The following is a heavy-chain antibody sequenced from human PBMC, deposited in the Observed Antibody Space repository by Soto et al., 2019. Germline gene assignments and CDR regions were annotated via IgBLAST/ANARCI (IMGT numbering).Heavy chain of an antibody. J-gene: IGHJ4*02. CDR3: ARDPGYSSGWYWYY. CDR1: GYTFTSYA. Sequence: GASVKVSCKASGYTFTSYAMHWVRQAPGQRLEWMGWINAGNGNTKYSQKFQGRVTITRDTSASTAYMELSSLRSEDTAVYYCARDPGYSSGWYWYYWGQGTLVTSPQ. CDR2: INAGNGNT. V-gene: IGHV1-3*01. D-gene: IGHD6-19*01.